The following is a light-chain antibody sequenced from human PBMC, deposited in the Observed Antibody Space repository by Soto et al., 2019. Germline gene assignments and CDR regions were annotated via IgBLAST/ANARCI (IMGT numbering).Light chain of an antibody. J-gene: IGLJ7*01. CDR1: SGHSNYA. V-gene: IGLV4-69*01. CDR2: VNSGGSH. Sequence: QSVLTQSPSASASLGASVKLTCTLSSGHSNYAIAWHQQQPEQGPRYLMKVNSGGSHIKGDGIPDRFSGSSSGAERYLFISGLQSEDEADYYCQTWGTGSAFVVFGGGTQLTVL. CDR3: QTWGTGSAFVV.